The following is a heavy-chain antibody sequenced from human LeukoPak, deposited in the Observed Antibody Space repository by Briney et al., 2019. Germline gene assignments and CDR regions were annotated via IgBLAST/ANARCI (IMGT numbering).Heavy chain of an antibody. CDR2: IIPIFGTA. J-gene: IGHJ5*02. CDR3: ARGLAMWATHWFDP. Sequence: SVKVSCKASGGTFSSYAISWVRQAPGQGLEWMGRIIPIFGTANYAQKFQGRVTITTDESTSTAYMELSSLRSEDTAVYYCARGLAMWATHWFDPWGQGTLVTVSS. D-gene: IGHD5-12*01. CDR1: GGTFSSYA. V-gene: IGHV1-69*05.